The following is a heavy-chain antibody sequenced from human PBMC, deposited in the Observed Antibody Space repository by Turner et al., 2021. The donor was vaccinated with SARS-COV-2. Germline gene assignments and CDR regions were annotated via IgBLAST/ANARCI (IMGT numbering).Heavy chain of an antibody. V-gene: IGHV1-69*04. CDR1: RGTFSSYT. J-gene: IGHJ5*02. Sequence: QVQLVQSGAEVKKPGSSVKVSCKASRGTFSSYTISWVRQAPGQGPEWMGRIIPILGRANYAQKFQGRVTITADKSTSTAYMEVSSLRSEDTAVYFCATGYQLRVNWFDPWGQGTLVTVSS. CDR3: ATGYQLRVNWFDP. CDR2: IIPILGRA. D-gene: IGHD2-2*01.